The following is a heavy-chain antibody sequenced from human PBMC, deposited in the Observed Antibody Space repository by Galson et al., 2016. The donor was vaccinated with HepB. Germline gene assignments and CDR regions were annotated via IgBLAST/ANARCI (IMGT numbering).Heavy chain of an antibody. J-gene: IGHJ4*02. D-gene: IGHD3-16*01. CDR2: ITPSGEAT. Sequence: SLRLSCAASGFSFTNSGMSWVRQAPGRGLEWVSGITPSGEATHYADFVKGRFTISRDNSKNTLYLYMNNLTAGDTAIYYCGKHGGFEYWGQGALVTVSS. CDR3: GKHGGFEY. V-gene: IGHV3-23*01. CDR1: GFSFTNSG.